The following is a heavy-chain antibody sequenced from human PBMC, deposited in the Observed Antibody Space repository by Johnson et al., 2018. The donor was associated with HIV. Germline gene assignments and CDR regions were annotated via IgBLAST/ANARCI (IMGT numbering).Heavy chain of an antibody. CDR3: AKETRDSRSAFDV. V-gene: IGHV3-66*01. CDR1: GFTVSSNS. CDR2: IYRGGST. D-gene: IGHD4-11*01. J-gene: IGHJ3*01. Sequence: VQLVESGGGVVQPGGSLRLSCAASGFTVSSNSMTWVRQAPGKGLEWVSLIYRGGSTYYADSVKGRFTISRDTSKKSVFLQMNNLRPEDTAVYYCAKETRDSRSAFDVWGQGTMVTVSS.